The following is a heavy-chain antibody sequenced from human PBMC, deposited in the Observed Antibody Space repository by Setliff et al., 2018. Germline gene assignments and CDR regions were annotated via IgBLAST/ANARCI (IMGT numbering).Heavy chain of an antibody. D-gene: IGHD6-6*01. Sequence: SSETLSLTCAAYGGTFSDYYWTRIRQPPGKGLEWIGEINHRGSTNYNPSLKSRATISIDTSKDQFSLKLISMSAADTAVYFCARGRNIAARLLDSWGQGALVTVSS. CDR3: ARGRNIAARLLDS. J-gene: IGHJ4*02. V-gene: IGHV4-34*01. CDR1: GGTFSDYY. CDR2: INHRGST.